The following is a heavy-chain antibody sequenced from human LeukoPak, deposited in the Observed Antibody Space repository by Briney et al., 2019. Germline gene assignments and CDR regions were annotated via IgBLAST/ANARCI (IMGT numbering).Heavy chain of an antibody. D-gene: IGHD1-26*01. Sequence: SETLSLTCTVSGGSISSYYWSWIRQPPGKGLEWIGYIYNSGSTNYNPSLKSRVTISVDTSKNQFSLKLSSVTAADTAVYCCARDVGATPGYFDYWGQGTLVTVSS. CDR2: IYNSGST. V-gene: IGHV4-59*01. CDR3: ARDVGATPGYFDY. CDR1: GGSISSYY. J-gene: IGHJ4*02.